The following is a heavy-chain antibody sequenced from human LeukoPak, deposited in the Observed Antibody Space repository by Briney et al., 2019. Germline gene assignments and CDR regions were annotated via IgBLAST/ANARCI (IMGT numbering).Heavy chain of an antibody. Sequence: GASVKVSCKASGYTFTSYGISWVRQAPGQGLEWMGWINPDTGDTNYAQKFQGRVTMTRDTSISTAYMEPSGLRSDDTAVFYCARGNYGGASWRFAFDYWGQGTLVTVSS. J-gene: IGHJ4*02. CDR1: GYTFTSYG. D-gene: IGHD4-23*01. CDR2: INPDTGDT. CDR3: ARGNYGGASWRFAFDY. V-gene: IGHV1-2*02.